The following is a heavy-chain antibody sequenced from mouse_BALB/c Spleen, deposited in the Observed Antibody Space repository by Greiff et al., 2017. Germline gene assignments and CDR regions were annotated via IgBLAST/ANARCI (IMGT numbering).Heavy chain of an antibody. CDR1: GYTFTSYY. Sequence: QVQLQQSGPELVKPGASVKMSCKASGYTFTSYYIHWVKQRPGQGLEWIGWIYPGDGSTKYNEKFKGKTTLTADKSSSTAYMLLSSLTSEDSAIYFCARRGYYGYWYFDVWGAGTTVTVSS. J-gene: IGHJ1*01. CDR2: IYPGDGST. V-gene: IGHV1S56*01. D-gene: IGHD1-1*01. CDR3: ARRGYYGYWYFDV.